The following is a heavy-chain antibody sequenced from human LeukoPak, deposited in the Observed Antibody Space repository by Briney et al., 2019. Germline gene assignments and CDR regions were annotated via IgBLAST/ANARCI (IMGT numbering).Heavy chain of an antibody. CDR2: IKHSGST. Sequence: PSETLSLTCAVYGGSFSGYYWSWIRQPPGKGLEWIGEIKHSGSTNYNPSLKSRVTISVDTSKDQFSLKLSSVTAADTAVYYCARGRPAALVDYWGQGTLVTVSS. CDR1: GGSFSGYY. D-gene: IGHD6-13*01. CDR3: ARGRPAALVDY. J-gene: IGHJ4*02. V-gene: IGHV4-34*01.